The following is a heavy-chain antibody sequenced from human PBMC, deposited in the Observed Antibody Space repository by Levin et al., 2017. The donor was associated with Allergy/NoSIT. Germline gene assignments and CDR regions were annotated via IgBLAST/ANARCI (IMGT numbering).Heavy chain of an antibody. J-gene: IGHJ6*02. D-gene: IGHD5-12*01. V-gene: IGHV3-9*01. CDR2: ISWNSYSI. CDR1: GFSFDDYA. Sequence: PGGSLRLSCAASGFSFDDYAMHWVRQAPGKGLEWVSGISWNSYSIDYADSVKGRFTISRDNAKNSLSLQMNRLRSEDTALDYCVKDIVATRYKYYGMDVWGQGTTVTVSS. CDR3: VKDIVATRYKYYGMDV.